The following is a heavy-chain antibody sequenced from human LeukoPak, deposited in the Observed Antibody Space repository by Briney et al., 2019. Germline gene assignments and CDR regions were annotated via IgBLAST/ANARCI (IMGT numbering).Heavy chain of an antibody. V-gene: IGHV3-7*03. CDR1: GFTFSDYW. D-gene: IGHD2-2*01. CDR2: IKQDGSEK. J-gene: IGHJ5*02. Sequence: PGGSPRLSCAASGFTFSDYWMTWVRQAPGKGLEWVGNIKQDGSEKDYVDSVKGRFTISRDNAKNSLYLQMNSLRAEDTAVYYCAASLPNIVVVPAAKGPFGSWGQGTLVTVSS. CDR3: AASLPNIVVVPAAKGPFGS.